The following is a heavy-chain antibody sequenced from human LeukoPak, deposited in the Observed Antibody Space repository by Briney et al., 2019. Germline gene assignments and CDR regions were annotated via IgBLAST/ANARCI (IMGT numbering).Heavy chain of an antibody. CDR2: ISGSGGST. V-gene: IGHV3-23*01. J-gene: IGHJ4*02. D-gene: IGHD6-19*01. CDR1: GFTFSSYA. CDR3: AKAEKKGSSRPFNY. Sequence: PGGSLRLSCAASGFTFSSYAMSWVRQAPGKGLQWVSGISGSGGSTYYADSVKGRFTISRDNSMDALFLQMNSLRAEDTAVYYCAKAEKKGSSRPFNYWGQGSLLTVSS.